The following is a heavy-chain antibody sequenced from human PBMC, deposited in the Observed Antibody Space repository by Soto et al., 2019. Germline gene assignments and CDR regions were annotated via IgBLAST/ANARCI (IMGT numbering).Heavy chain of an antibody. D-gene: IGHD3-10*01. CDR3: ARWAYGSGSYYNGPPDWFDP. Sequence: ASVKVSCKASGYTFTSYGISWVRQAPGQGLEWMGWISAYNGNTNYAQKLQGRVTMTTDTSTSTAYMELRSLRSDDTAVYYCARWAYGSGSYYNGPPDWFDPWGQGTLVTVS. CDR2: ISAYNGNT. J-gene: IGHJ5*02. CDR1: GYTFTSYG. V-gene: IGHV1-18*01.